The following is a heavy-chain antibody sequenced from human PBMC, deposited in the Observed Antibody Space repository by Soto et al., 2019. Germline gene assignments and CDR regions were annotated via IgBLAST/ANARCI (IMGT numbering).Heavy chain of an antibody. Sequence: SETLSLTCSVSCGSISSANYNWGWVRQPPGMGLEWIASIHHTGNTYYSPSLKGRVIISVDTSRNQFSLRLDSVTAADTAVYFCSRVPNGSPGDHWGQGTLVTVSS. CDR2: IHHTGNT. J-gene: IGHJ4*02. CDR1: CGSISSANYN. D-gene: IGHD1-1*01. V-gene: IGHV4-39*01. CDR3: SRVPNGSPGDH.